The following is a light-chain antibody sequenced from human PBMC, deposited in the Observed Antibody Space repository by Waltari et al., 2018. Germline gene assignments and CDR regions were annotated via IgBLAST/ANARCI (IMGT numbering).Light chain of an antibody. Sequence: EIVLTQSPGTLSLSPGERATLSCRASQSVSSSYLAWYQQKPGQAPRPLIYGASSRATCIPDRFSGSGSGTDFTLTISRLEPEDFAVYYCQQYGSSPRTFGQGTKVEIK. CDR1: QSVSSSY. J-gene: IGKJ1*01. CDR3: QQYGSSPRT. CDR2: GAS. V-gene: IGKV3-20*01.